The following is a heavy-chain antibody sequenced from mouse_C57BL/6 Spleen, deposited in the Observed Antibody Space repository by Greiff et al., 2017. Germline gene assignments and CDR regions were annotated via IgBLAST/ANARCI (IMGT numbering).Heavy chain of an antibody. CDR3: TPITTVFDY. Sequence: QVQLKQSGAELVRPGASVTLSCKASGYTFTDYEMHWVKQTPVHGLEWIGAIDPETGGNAYNQKFKGKAILTADKSSSTAYMELRSLTSEDSAVYYCTPITTVFDYWGQGTTLTVSS. V-gene: IGHV1-15*01. D-gene: IGHD1-1*01. J-gene: IGHJ2*01. CDR1: GYTFTDYE. CDR2: IDPETGGN.